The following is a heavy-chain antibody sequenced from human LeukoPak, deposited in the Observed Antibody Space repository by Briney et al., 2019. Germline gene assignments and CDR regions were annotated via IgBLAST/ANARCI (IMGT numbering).Heavy chain of an antibody. V-gene: IGHV4-34*01. CDR1: GGSFSGYY. Sequence: SETLSLTCAVYGGSFSGYYWSWIRQPPGKGLEWIGEINHSGSTNYNPSLKSRVTISVDTSKNQFSLKLSSVTAADAAVYYCARPAGRIAVAGIFDYWGQGTLVTVSS. J-gene: IGHJ4*02. D-gene: IGHD6-19*01. CDR3: ARPAGRIAVAGIFDY. CDR2: INHSGST.